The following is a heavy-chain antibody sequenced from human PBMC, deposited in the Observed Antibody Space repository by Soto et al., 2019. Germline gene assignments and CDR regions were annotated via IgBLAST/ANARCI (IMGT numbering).Heavy chain of an antibody. CDR3: AGWFGEPSTNNWFDP. D-gene: IGHD3-10*01. V-gene: IGHV4-59*01. CDR1: GGSISSYY. Sequence: SETLSLTCTVSGGSISSYYWSWIRQHPGKGLEWIGYIYYSGSTNYNPSLKSRVTISVDTSKNQFSLKLSSVTAADTAVYYCAGWFGEPSTNNWFDPWGQGTLVTVSS. CDR2: IYYSGST. J-gene: IGHJ5*02.